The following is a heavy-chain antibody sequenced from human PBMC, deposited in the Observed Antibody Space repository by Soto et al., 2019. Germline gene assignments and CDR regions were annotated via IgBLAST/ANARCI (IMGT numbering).Heavy chain of an antibody. Sequence: PSETLSLTCTVSGGSISLGGYYWSWIRQHTGKGLEWIGYIYYNGNTYYNPSLKSRVTTSLDTSKKQFSLKLSSVTAADTAVYYCARTYTSSPYFDYWGQGTLVTVSS. J-gene: IGHJ4*02. CDR3: ARTYTSSPYFDY. V-gene: IGHV4-31*03. D-gene: IGHD6-6*01. CDR2: IYYNGNT. CDR1: GGSISLGGYY.